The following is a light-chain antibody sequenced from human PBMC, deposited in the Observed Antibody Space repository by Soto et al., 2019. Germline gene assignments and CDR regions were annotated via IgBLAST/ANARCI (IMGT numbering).Light chain of an antibody. J-gene: IGKJ2*01. CDR3: QQYNT. CDR1: QSVSSN. V-gene: IGKV3-15*01. Sequence: EIVMTQSPATLSVSPGERATLSCRASQSVSSNLAWYQQKPGQAPRLLIYGASTRATCIPARFSGSGSGTEFTLTISSLQSEDFAVYYCQQYNTFGQGTKLEIK. CDR2: GAS.